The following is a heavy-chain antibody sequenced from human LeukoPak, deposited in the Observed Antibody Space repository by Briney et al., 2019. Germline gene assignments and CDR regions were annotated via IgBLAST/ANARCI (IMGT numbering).Heavy chain of an antibody. Sequence: GESLKISCKGSGYIFSNYWIGWVRQMPGKGLEWLGIIYPADSDTRYSPSFQGQVTISADKSISTAYLQWSSLKASDTAMYYCARPTRAWSGADYWGQGTLVTVSS. CDR1: GYIFSNYW. D-gene: IGHD3-3*01. V-gene: IGHV5-51*01. J-gene: IGHJ4*02. CDR2: IYPADSDT. CDR3: ARPTRAWSGADY.